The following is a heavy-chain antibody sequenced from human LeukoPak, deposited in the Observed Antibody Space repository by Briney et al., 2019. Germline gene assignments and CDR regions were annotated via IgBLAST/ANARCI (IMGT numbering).Heavy chain of an antibody. D-gene: IGHD2-15*01. Sequence: SVKVSCKASGGTFISYAISWVRQAPGQGLEWMGGIIPIFGTTNYAQKFQGRVTITADESTSTAYMELSSLRSEDTAVYYCASFLVSGLDATNKYYYYYGMDVWGQGTTVTVSS. CDR3: ASFLVSGLDATNKYYYYYGMDV. J-gene: IGHJ6*02. V-gene: IGHV1-69*13. CDR1: GGTFISYA. CDR2: IIPIFGTT.